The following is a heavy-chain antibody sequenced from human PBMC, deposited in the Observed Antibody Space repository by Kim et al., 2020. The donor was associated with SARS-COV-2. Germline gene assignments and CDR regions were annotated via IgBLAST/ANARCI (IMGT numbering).Heavy chain of an antibody. CDR3: ARQHHFYYLDY. V-gene: IGHV5-51*01. CDR1: GYSFTSHW. D-gene: IGHD3-3*02. Sequence: GESLKISCKVSGYSFTSHWIGWVRQVPGKGLEWMGIIYPGDSDARLTASFQGQVTFSVDKSINTAYLQWRCLKPSDTAIYYCARQHHFYYLDYWGQGTLVTVSS. CDR2: IYPGDSDA. J-gene: IGHJ4*02.